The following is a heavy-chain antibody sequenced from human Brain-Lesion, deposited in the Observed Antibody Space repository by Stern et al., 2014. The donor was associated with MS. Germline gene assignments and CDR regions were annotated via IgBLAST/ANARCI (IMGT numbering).Heavy chain of an antibody. D-gene: IGHD1-26*01. CDR3: ARHDSVPRPSQLYSARDRGPGYFDY. Sequence: QVQLVESGPGLVKPSETLSLTCTVSGGSISSSTYYSAWIRQPPGKGLVWIGNIYYSGFTYYNPSLKSRVTISVDMSKNQFSLKLSSVTAADTAIYYCARHDSVPRPSQLYSARDRGPGYFDYWGQGTLVTVSS. CDR2: IYYSGFT. J-gene: IGHJ4*02. CDR1: GGSISSSTYY. V-gene: IGHV4-39*01.